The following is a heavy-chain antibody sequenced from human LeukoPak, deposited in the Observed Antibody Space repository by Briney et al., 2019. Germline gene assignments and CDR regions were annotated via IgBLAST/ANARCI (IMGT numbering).Heavy chain of an antibody. CDR3: AREAYYGSWRSRQPSPV. CDR2: ISKDGFNQ. V-gene: IGHV3-30*15. Sequence: GGSLRLSCAASGFTFSSYAMYWVRQAPGKGLEWVSLISKDGFNQDHADSVKGRFTISRDNSRDTLYLQMSSLRPEDTAVYYCAREAYYGSWRSRQPSPVWGQGTLVIVSS. D-gene: IGHD3-10*01. CDR1: GFTFSSYA. J-gene: IGHJ4*02.